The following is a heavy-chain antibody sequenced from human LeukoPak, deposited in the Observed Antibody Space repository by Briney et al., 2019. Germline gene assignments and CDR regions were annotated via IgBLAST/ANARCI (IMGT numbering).Heavy chain of an antibody. Sequence: GGSLRLSCAASGFTVSSHYMTWVRQAPGKGLEWVSVIYNDGSTYYADSVKGRFTISRDNSKNTLFLQMNSLRPEDTAVYYCARLPIYWGQGTLVTVSS. V-gene: IGHV3-66*02. CDR3: ARLPIY. J-gene: IGHJ4*02. CDR2: IYNDGST. CDR1: GFTVSSHY.